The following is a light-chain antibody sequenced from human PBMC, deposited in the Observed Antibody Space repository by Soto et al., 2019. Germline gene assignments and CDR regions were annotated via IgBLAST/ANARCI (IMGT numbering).Light chain of an antibody. V-gene: IGKV3-20*01. Sequence: EIVLTQSPGTLSLSPGERGTLSCRASQSSTSNYLAWYQQKPGQAPRLLIYGASSRATGIPDRFSGSGSATDFTLTIGRVEPEDFAVYYCQQYGDLPRTFGQGTKVEIK. CDR2: GAS. CDR1: QSSTSNY. J-gene: IGKJ1*01. CDR3: QQYGDLPRT.